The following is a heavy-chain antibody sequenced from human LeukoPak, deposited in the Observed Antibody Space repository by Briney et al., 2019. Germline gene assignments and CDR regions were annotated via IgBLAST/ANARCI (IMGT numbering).Heavy chain of an antibody. J-gene: IGHJ4*02. Sequence: PSETLSLTCTVSGGSISSFYWSWIRQRPGKGLEWIGYIYYSGSTNYNPSLKSRVTISVDTSKNQFSLKLSSVTAADTAVYYCARHSSSWHGDYFDYWGQGTLVTVSS. CDR2: IYYSGST. D-gene: IGHD6-13*01. V-gene: IGHV4-59*01. CDR3: ARHSSSWHGDYFDY. CDR1: GGSISSFY.